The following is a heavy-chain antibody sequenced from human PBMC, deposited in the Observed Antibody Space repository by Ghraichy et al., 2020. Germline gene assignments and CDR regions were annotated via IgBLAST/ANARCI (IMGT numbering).Heavy chain of an antibody. CDR1: GYSISSGYY. V-gene: IGHV4-38-2*02. D-gene: IGHD1-1*01. CDR2: IYHSGST. Sequence: SETLSLTCTVSGYSISSGYYWGWIRQPPGKGLEWIGNIYHSGSTYYNPSLKSRVTISVDTSKNQFSLKLSSVTAADTAVYYCGRIDWNVDYWVQGTLVTVSS. CDR3: GRIDWNVDY. J-gene: IGHJ4*02.